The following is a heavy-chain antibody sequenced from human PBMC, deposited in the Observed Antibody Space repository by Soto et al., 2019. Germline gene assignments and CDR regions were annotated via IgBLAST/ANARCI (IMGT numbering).Heavy chain of an antibody. CDR1: GGTFSSYA. Sequence: ASVKVSCKASGGTFSSYAISWARQAPGQGLEWMGGIIPIFGTANYAQKFQGRVTITAVKSTSTAYMELSSLRSEDTAVYYCARVRQLAPRSWFDPWGQGTLVTVSS. D-gene: IGHD6-6*01. CDR3: ARVRQLAPRSWFDP. CDR2: IIPIFGTA. V-gene: IGHV1-69*06. J-gene: IGHJ5*02.